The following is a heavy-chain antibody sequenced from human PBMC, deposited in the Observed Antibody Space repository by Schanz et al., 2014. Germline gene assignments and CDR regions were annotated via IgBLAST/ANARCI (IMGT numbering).Heavy chain of an antibody. CDR3: ARTIAYGGSSGYFDY. D-gene: IGHD4-17*01. J-gene: IGHJ4*02. CDR2: INLYGGST. CDR1: GYTFTSHG. Sequence: QVDLIQTGAEVGKPGASVKVSCKASGYTFTSHGISWVRQAPGQGLEWMGIINLYGGSTNYAQKFQGRVTVTRDTSTSTVYMELNSLRSEDTAVYYCARTIAYGGSSGYFDYWGQGTLVTVSS. V-gene: IGHV1-46*03.